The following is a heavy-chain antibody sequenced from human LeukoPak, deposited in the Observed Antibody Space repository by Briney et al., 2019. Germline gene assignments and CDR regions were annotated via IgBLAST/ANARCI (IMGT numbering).Heavy chain of an antibody. V-gene: IGHV3-64*01. J-gene: IGHJ3*02. CDR2: ITSNGHSA. CDR3: AKDRGRDAFDI. Sequence: GGSLRLSCAASGFTFSLYAMHWVRQAPGKELEYVSAITSNGHSAYYANSVEGRFTISRDNSKNTLYLQMGSLRAEDMAVYYCAKDRGRDAFDIWGQGTMVTVSS. CDR1: GFTFSLYA.